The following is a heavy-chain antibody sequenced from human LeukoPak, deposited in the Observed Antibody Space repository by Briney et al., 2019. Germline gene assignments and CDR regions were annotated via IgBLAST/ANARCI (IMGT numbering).Heavy chain of an antibody. CDR2: ISSSSSTI. CDR3: AKGSGYSPPRLNAFDI. V-gene: IGHV3-48*01. CDR1: GFTFSSYS. Sequence: GGSLRLSCAASGFTFSSYSMTWVRQAPGKGLEWVSYISSSSSTIYYADSVKGRFTISRDNSKNTLYLQMNSLRAEDTAVYYCAKGSGYSPPRLNAFDIWGQGTMVTVSS. J-gene: IGHJ3*02. D-gene: IGHD5-18*01.